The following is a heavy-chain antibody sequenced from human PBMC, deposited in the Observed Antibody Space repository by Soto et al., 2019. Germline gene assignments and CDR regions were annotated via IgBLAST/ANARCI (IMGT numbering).Heavy chain of an antibody. D-gene: IGHD6-6*01. Sequence: TLSLTCTVSGGSISSGGYYWVWIRHHPGKGLEWIGYIYYNGSTYYNPSLKSRVTISVDTSKNQFSLKLSSVTAADTAVYYCARGSSLGGYYFDYWGQGTLVTVSS. J-gene: IGHJ4*02. V-gene: IGHV4-31*03. CDR1: GGSISSGGYY. CDR2: IYYNGST. CDR3: ARGSSLGGYYFDY.